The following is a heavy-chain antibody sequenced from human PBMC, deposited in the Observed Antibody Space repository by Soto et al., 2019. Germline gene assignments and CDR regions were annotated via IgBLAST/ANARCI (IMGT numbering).Heavy chain of an antibody. CDR3: ATQEVGGSYVYTFDP. CDR2: IYYSGST. V-gene: IGHV4-39*01. J-gene: IGHJ5*02. Sequence: QLHLRESGPGLVKPSETLSLTCTVSGGSITSSSYYWGWIRQPPGKGLEWIGIIYYSGSTYYNPSLKSRVTISVDTSKNQFSLKLSSVTAADTAVYYCATQEVGGSYVYTFDPWGQGTLVTVSS. CDR1: GGSITSSSYY. D-gene: IGHD1-26*01.